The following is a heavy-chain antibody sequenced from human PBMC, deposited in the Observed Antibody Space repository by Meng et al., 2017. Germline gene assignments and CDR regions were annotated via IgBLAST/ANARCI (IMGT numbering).Heavy chain of an antibody. CDR3: ARGVNYGDDVY. J-gene: IGHJ4*02. V-gene: IGHV1-69*05. CDR1: GGTFSSYA. CDR2: IIPIFGTA. D-gene: IGHD4-17*01. Sequence: QVQLLHAGAEVKKPGSSVKVPCKASGGTFSSYAISWVRQAPGQGLEWMGGIIPIFGTANYAQKFQGRVTITTDESTSTAYMELSSLRSEDTAVYYCARGVNYGDDVYWGQGTLVTVSS.